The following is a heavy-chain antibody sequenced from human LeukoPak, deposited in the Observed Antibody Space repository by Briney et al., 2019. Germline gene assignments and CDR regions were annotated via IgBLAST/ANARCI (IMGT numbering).Heavy chain of an antibody. CDR2: IYYGGYT. D-gene: IGHD3-3*01. Sequence: SETLSLTCTVSGGSIGSNNYYWGWIRQPPGKGLEWIGSIYYGGYTYYNPSLKSRVTISVDTSKNQFSLKLSSVTAADTAIYYCQSRFLEWLLDYWGQGTLVTVSS. CDR1: GGSIGSNNYY. V-gene: IGHV4-39*01. CDR3: QSRFLEWLLDY. J-gene: IGHJ4*02.